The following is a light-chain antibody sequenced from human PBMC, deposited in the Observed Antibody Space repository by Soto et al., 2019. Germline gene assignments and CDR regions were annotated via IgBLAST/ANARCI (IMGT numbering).Light chain of an antibody. CDR2: EVS. J-gene: IGLJ2*01. Sequence: QSALTQPASVSGSPGQSITISCTGTSSDVGAYTYVSWYQQHPGKAPKLMIFEVSDRPSGVSNRFSGSKSGNTASLTISGLQAEDEADYYCSSYTTSNTPVFGGGTKVTVL. CDR1: SSDVGAYTY. V-gene: IGLV2-14*01. CDR3: SSYTTSNTPV.